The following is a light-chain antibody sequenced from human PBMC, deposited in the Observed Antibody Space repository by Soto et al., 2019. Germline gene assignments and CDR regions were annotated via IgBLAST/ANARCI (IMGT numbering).Light chain of an antibody. CDR2: DAS. CDR3: QQYDNLPLT. CDR1: QDIKDY. Sequence: DNHMSPSPCSLSASVGDRVTTTCQASQDIKDYLNWYQQKSGKAPKLLIYDASDLETGVPSRFSGSGSGTDFTFTINSLQPEDIATYYCQQYDNLPLTFGGGTKVDIK. V-gene: IGKV1-33*01. J-gene: IGKJ4*01.